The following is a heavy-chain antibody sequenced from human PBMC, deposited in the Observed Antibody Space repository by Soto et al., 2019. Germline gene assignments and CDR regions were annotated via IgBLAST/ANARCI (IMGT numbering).Heavy chain of an antibody. D-gene: IGHD3-9*01. CDR3: AIDLDGSVWLIWFDP. J-gene: IGHJ5*02. CDR2: IYSDDTT. Sequence: PGGSLRLSCAVSGFTVSNNYMNWVRQAPGKGLEWVSVIYSDDTTFYADSVKGRFTISRHNSKNTLYLQMNSLRAEDAAVYYCAIDLDGSVWLIWFDPWSQGTQVTVSS. CDR1: GFTVSNNY. V-gene: IGHV3-53*01.